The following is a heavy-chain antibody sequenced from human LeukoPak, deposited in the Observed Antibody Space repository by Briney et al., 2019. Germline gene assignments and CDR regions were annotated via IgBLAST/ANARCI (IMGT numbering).Heavy chain of an antibody. Sequence: QPGGSLRLSCAASGFTFSNHGMNWVRQAPGKGLEWVANIKQDGSEKYYVDSVKGRFTISRDNAKNSLYLQMNSLRAEDTAVYYCAREGDRRSFDYWGQGTLVTVSS. V-gene: IGHV3-7*01. CDR2: IKQDGSEK. D-gene: IGHD1-14*01. CDR1: GFTFSNHG. CDR3: AREGDRRSFDY. J-gene: IGHJ4*02.